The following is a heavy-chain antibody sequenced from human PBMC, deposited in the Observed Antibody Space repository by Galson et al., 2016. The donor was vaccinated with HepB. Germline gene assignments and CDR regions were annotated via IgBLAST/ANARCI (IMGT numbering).Heavy chain of an antibody. V-gene: IGHV3-7*01. Sequence: SLRLSCAASGFNFSSYWMSWVRQVPGKGLQWVANMNQDGSVVYYVDSGRGRSTIPRDNAKSSLFLQISSLGVDDTAVYYCATGTTALRQWGQGALVTVPS. J-gene: IGHJ4*02. CDR1: GFNFSSYW. CDR2: MNQDGSVV. D-gene: IGHD1/OR15-1a*01. CDR3: ATGTTALRQ.